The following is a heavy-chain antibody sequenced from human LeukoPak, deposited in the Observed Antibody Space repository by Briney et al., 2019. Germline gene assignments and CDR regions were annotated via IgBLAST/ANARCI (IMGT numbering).Heavy chain of an antibody. Sequence: GRSLRLSCAASGFTFSSYAMHWVRQAPGKGLEWVAVISYDGSNKYYADSVKGRFTISRDNSKNTLYLQMNSLRAEDTAVYYCTRPSYCSGTSCYGGYYYYGMDVWGQGTTVTVSS. CDR3: TRPSYCSGTSCYGGYYYYGMDV. CDR2: ISYDGSNK. D-gene: IGHD2-2*01. J-gene: IGHJ6*02. V-gene: IGHV3-30-3*01. CDR1: GFTFSSYA.